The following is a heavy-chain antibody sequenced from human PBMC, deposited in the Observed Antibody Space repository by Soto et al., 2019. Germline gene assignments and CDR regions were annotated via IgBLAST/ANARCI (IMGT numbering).Heavy chain of an antibody. CDR1: GGSISSYY. J-gene: IGHJ5*02. V-gene: IGHV4-59*01. CDR2: IYYSGST. CDR3: ARGQPDYGGNPVWFDP. D-gene: IGHD4-17*01. Sequence: SETLSLTCTVSGGSISSYYWSWIRQPPGKGLEWIGYIYYSGSTNYNPSLKSRVTISVDTSKNQFSLKLSSVTAADTAVYYCARGQPDYGGNPVWFDPWGQGTLVTGS.